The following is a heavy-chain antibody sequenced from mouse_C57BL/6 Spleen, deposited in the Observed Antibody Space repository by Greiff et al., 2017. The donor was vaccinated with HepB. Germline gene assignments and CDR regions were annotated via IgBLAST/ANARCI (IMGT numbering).Heavy chain of an antibody. D-gene: IGHD1-1*01. CDR2: ISDGGSYT. CDR3: ARGGITTVVAVDY. J-gene: IGHJ2*01. Sequence: EVKVVESGGGLVKPGGSLKLSCAASGFTFSSYAMSWVRQTPEKRLEWVATISDGGSYTYYPDNVKGRFTISRDNAKNNLYLQMSHLKSEDTAMYYCARGGITTVVAVDYWGQGTTLTVSS. CDR1: GFTFSSYA. V-gene: IGHV5-4*03.